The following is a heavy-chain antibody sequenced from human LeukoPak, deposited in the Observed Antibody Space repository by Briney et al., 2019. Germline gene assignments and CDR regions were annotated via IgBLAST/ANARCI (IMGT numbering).Heavy chain of an antibody. J-gene: IGHJ5*02. CDR2: IYSSGST. CDR3: ARLSRWNHEWFDP. D-gene: IGHD1-14*01. V-gene: IGHV4-61*01. CDR1: GGSINSETYY. Sequence: SETLSLTCTVSGGSINSETYYWSWIRQPPGKGLEWIGYIYSSGSTNYNSLVKSRVTISVDTSKNQFSLRLTSVTTADTAVYYCARLSRWNHEWFDPWGQGILVTVSS.